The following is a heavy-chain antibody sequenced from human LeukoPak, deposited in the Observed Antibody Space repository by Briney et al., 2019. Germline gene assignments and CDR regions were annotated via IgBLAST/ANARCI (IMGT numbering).Heavy chain of an antibody. J-gene: IGHJ6*04. CDR2: ITSSGTYN. D-gene: IGHD3-10*02. V-gene: IGHV3-21*01. CDR3: AELGITMIGGV. Sequence: GGSLRLSCAASGFTFSNYNMNWVRQAPGKAIEWVSSITSSGTYNFHADSVRGRFTISRDNAKDSLYLQMNSLRAEDTAVYYCAELGITMIGGVWGKGTTVTISS. CDR1: GFTFSNYN.